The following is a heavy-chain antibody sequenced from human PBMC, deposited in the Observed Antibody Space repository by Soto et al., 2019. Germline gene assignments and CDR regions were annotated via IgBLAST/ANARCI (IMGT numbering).Heavy chain of an antibody. Sequence: EVQLVESGGGLVQPGGSLRISCAASGFIFRSYWMSWVRQAPGKGLQWVANINPDGSAKYYEDSVKGRFTISRDNAKNSLYLQIDSLATGDTAVYYCTKGHYGDGLGWGQGALVTVSS. CDR3: TKGHYGDGLG. J-gene: IGHJ4*02. CDR1: GFIFRSYW. D-gene: IGHD4-17*01. V-gene: IGHV3-7*05. CDR2: INPDGSAK.